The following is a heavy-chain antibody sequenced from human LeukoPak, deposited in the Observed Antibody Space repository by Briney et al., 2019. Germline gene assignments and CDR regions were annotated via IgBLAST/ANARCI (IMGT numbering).Heavy chain of an antibody. J-gene: IGHJ4*02. CDR1: GGSISSYY. CDR2: IYYSGST. CDR3: ARDHSGYVY. D-gene: IGHD5-12*01. Sequence: SETLSLTCAVSGGSISSYYWSWIRQPPGKGLEWIGYIYYSGSTNYNPSLKSRVTISVDTSKNQFSLKLSSVTAADTAVYYCARDHSGYVYWGQGTLVTVSS. V-gene: IGHV4-59*12.